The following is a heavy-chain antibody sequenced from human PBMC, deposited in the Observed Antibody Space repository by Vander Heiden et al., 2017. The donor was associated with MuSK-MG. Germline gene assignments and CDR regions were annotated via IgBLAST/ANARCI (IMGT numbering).Heavy chain of an antibody. CDR2: INSDGSSR. Sequence: EVQLVESGGGLVQPGGSLRLSCAASGFTFTNDWMHWVRQAPGEGLVWVSGINSDGSSRFYADSVKGRFTISRDNAKNTLYLQMNSLRAEDTAVYYCTSVFEYLGQGTLVTVSS. V-gene: IGHV3-74*01. J-gene: IGHJ4*02. CDR3: TSVFEY. CDR1: GFTFTNDW.